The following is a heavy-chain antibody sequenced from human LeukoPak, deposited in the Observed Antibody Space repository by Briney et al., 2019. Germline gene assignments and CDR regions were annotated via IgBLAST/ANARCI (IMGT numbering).Heavy chain of an antibody. V-gene: IGHV1-69*05. D-gene: IGHD6-6*01. Sequence: ASVKVSCKASVGTLSSYAISWVRQAPGQGLEWVGRIIPIFGTASYAQKFQGRVTITTDESTSTAYMELSSLRSEDTAVYYCARDRGSSSSWHYYYYMDVWGKGTTVTVSS. CDR1: VGTLSSYA. CDR3: ARDRGSSSSWHYYYYMDV. CDR2: IIPIFGTA. J-gene: IGHJ6*03.